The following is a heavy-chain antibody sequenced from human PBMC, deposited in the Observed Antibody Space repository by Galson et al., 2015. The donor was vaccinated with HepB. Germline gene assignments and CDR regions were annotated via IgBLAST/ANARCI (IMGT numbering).Heavy chain of an antibody. CDR1: GGTFSSYA. J-gene: IGHJ6*02. V-gene: IGHV1-69*04. CDR3: ARVCLYSSSWAGGMDV. Sequence: SVKVSCKASGGTFSSYAISWVRQAPGQGLEWMGRIIPILGIANYAQKFQGRVTITADKSTSTAYMELSSLRSEDTAVYYCARVCLYSSSWAGGMDVWGQGTTVTVSS. CDR2: IIPILGIA. D-gene: IGHD6-13*01.